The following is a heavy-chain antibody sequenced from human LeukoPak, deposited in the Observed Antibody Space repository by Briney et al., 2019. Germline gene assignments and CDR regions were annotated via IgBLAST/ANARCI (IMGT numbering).Heavy chain of an antibody. CDR1: GVSISSYY. Sequence: SETLSLTCTVSGVSISSYYWSWIRQPPGKGLEWIGYIYYSGSTNYNPSLKSRVTISVDTSKNQFSLKLSSVTAADTAVYYCARSRHDEYYDFSGEVVDAFDIWGQGTMVTVSS. J-gene: IGHJ3*02. V-gene: IGHV4-59*01. CDR2: IYYSGST. CDR3: ARSRHDEYYDFSGEVVDAFDI. D-gene: IGHD3-3*01.